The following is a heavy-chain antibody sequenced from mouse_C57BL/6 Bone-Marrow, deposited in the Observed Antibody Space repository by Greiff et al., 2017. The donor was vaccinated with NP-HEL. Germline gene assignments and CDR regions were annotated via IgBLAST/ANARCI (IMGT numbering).Heavy chain of an antibody. CDR2: ISYSGST. CDR1: GYSITSGYD. V-gene: IGHV3-1*01. CDR3: ARNYGSNYWYFDV. D-gene: IGHD1-1*01. J-gene: IGHJ1*03. Sequence: VQLQQSGPGMVKPSQSLSLTCTVTGYSITSGYDWHWIRHFPGNKLEWMGYISYSGSTNYNPSLKSRISITHDTSKNHFFLKLNSVTTEDTATYYCARNYGSNYWYFDVWGTGTTVTVSS.